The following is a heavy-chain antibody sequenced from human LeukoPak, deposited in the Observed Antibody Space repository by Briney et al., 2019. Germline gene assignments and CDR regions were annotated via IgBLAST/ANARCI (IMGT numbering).Heavy chain of an antibody. J-gene: IGHJ4*02. D-gene: IGHD4-17*01. Sequence: SETLSLTCTVSGGSISSYYWTWVRQPPGKGLEWIGYIYYSGSTNYNPSLKSRVTISVDTSKNQFSLKLSSVTAADTAIYYCAKMGNPAAVTTDYWGQGTLVTVSS. V-gene: IGHV4-59*08. CDR1: GGSISSYY. CDR3: AKMGNPAAVTTDY. CDR2: IYYSGST.